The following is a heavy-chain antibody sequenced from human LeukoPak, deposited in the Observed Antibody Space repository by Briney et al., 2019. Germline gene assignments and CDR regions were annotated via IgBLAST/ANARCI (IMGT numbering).Heavy chain of an antibody. CDR3: AASAGFWSGYYMVY. Sequence: SVKVSCKASGFTFTSSAVQWVRQARGQRLEWIGWIVVGSGNTNYAQKFQERVTITRDMSASTAYMELSSLRSEDTAVYYCAASAGFWSGYYMVYWGQGTLVTVSS. J-gene: IGHJ4*02. CDR2: IVVGSGNT. CDR1: GFTFTSSA. V-gene: IGHV1-58*01. D-gene: IGHD3-3*01.